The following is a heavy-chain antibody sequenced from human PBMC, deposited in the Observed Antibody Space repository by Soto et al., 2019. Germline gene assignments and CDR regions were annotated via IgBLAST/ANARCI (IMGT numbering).Heavy chain of an antibody. J-gene: IGHJ3*02. D-gene: IGHD1-1*01. CDR1: GYSISSGYY. CDR2: IYHSGST. Sequence: KASETLSLTCAVSGYSISSGYYWGWIRQPPGKGLEWIGSIYHSGSTYYNPSLKSRVTISVDTSKNQFSLKLSSVTAADTAVYYCASAAFKLERHAFDIWGQGTMVTVSS. V-gene: IGHV4-38-2*01. CDR3: ASAAFKLERHAFDI.